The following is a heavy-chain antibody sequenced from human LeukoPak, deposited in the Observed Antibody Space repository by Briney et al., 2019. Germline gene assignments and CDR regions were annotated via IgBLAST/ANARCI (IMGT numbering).Heavy chain of an antibody. V-gene: IGHV3-30*04. CDR1: GFTFRNYA. CDR2: ISYDGSNK. CDR3: ARGVFQMATTPDY. Sequence: PGGSLRLSCAASGFTFRNYAMHWVRQAPGKGLEWVAVISYDGSNKYYADSVKGRFTISRDNSKNTLYLQMNSLRAEDTAVYYCARGVFQMATTPDYWGQGTLVTVSS. D-gene: IGHD5-24*01. J-gene: IGHJ4*02.